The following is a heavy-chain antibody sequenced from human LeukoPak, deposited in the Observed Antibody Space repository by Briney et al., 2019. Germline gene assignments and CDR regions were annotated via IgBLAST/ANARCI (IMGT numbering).Heavy chain of an antibody. D-gene: IGHD4-23*01. CDR2: IYSGGST. J-gene: IGHJ4*02. CDR3: ATDYGGNNY. Sequence: PGGSLRLSCAASGFTFSSYGMSWVRQAPGKGLEWVSVIYSGGSTYYADSVKGRFTISRDNSKNTLYLQMNSLRAEDTAVYYCATDYGGNNYWGQGTLVTVSS. V-gene: IGHV3-53*01. CDR1: GFTFSSYG.